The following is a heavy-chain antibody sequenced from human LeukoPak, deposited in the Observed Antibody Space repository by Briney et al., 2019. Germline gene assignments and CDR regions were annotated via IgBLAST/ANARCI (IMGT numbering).Heavy chain of an antibody. CDR2: LSYDGRNK. CDR1: AFNSSNNP. Sequence: GGPLNLSWVALAFNSSNNPMHGVRKPQGKGLNGGAFLSYDGRNKYYADSVKGRFTISRDNSKNTLYVQMNSLRSEDTAMYYCARELIVGGNSWGAFDIWGQGTMVTVSS. V-gene: IGHV3-33*01. CDR3: ARELIVGGNSWGAFDI. J-gene: IGHJ3*02. D-gene: IGHD1-26*01.